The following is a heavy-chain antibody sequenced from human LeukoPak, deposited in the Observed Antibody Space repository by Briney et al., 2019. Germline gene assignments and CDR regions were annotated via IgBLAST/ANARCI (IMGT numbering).Heavy chain of an antibody. V-gene: IGHV4-59*08. D-gene: IGHD4-17*01. J-gene: IGHJ6*02. Sequence: SETLSLTCTVSGGSISSHYWNWIRQPPGKGLEWIGYIYYSGSTNYHPSFKSRVTMSVDTSKNQFSLKLSSVTAADTAVYYCARLEPDYGDYYYYGMDVWGQGTTVTVSS. CDR1: GGSISSHY. CDR2: IYYSGST. CDR3: ARLEPDYGDYYYYGMDV.